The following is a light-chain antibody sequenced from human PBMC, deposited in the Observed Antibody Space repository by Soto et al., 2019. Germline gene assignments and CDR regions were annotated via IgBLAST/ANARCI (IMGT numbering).Light chain of an antibody. Sequence: VLTQSTGTLSLSPGERATLSCRTSQSVSTRNLAWYQQKPGQAPRLLMYGTSNRATGIPDRFSGSGSGTDFTLNISRLEPEDFAVYYCHQFGTSPPAFTFGQGTKVEIK. CDR2: GTS. CDR1: QSVSTRN. J-gene: IGKJ2*01. CDR3: HQFGTSPPAFT. V-gene: IGKV3-20*01.